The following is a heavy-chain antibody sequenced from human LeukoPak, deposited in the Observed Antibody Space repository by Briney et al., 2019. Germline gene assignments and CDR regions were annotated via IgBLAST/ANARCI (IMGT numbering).Heavy chain of an antibody. V-gene: IGHV1-18*01. J-gene: IGHJ3*02. D-gene: IGHD6-19*01. CDR2: ISAYNGNT. CDR1: GYTFTSYD. Sequence: ASVKVSCKASGYTFTSYDINWVRQATGQGLEWMGWISAYNGNTNYAQKLQGRVTMTTDTSTSTAYMELRSLRSDDTAVYYCARPGSGWVLAFDIWGQGTMVTVSS. CDR3: ARPGSGWVLAFDI.